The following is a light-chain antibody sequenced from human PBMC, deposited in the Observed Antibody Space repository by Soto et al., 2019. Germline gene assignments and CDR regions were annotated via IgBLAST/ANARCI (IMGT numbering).Light chain of an antibody. Sequence: QSVLTQPRSVSGSPGQSVTISCTGTASDVGGYSYVSWYQQHPGKVPKLMIYEGGKRPSGVSNRFSGSKSGNTASLTISGLQAEDEADYYCCSFALRSTLIFGGGTKVTVL. V-gene: IGLV2-11*01. J-gene: IGLJ2*01. CDR1: ASDVGGYSY. CDR3: CSFALRSTLI. CDR2: EGG.